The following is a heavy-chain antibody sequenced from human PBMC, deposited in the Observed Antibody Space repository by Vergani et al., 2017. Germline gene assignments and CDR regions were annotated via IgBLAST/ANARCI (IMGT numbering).Heavy chain of an antibody. Sequence: EVQLVESGGGLVQPGGSLRLSCAASGFTVSSNYMSWVRQAPGKGLEWVSVIYSGGSTNYADSVKGRFTISRDNSKNTLYLQMNSLRAEDTAVYYCARYFDWGDNYYYYYGMDVWGQGTTVTVSS. CDR2: IYSGGST. V-gene: IGHV3-66*01. CDR3: ARYFDWGDNYYYYYGMDV. J-gene: IGHJ6*02. CDR1: GFTVSSNY. D-gene: IGHD3-9*01.